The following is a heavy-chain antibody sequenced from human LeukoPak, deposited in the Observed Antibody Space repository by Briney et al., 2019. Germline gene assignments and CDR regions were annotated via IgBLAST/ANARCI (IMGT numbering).Heavy chain of an antibody. D-gene: IGHD3-16*02. V-gene: IGHV4-61*02. CDR1: GGSISSGSYY. CDR2: IYTSGST. J-gene: IGHJ4*02. Sequence: SETLSLTCTVSGGSISSGSYYWSWIRQPAGKGLEWIGRIYTSGSTNYIPSLKSRVTISVDTSKNQFSLKLSSVTAADTAVYYCARGKITYYDYVWGSYRSSHVDYWGQGTLVTVSS. CDR3: ARGKITYYDYVWGSYRSSHVDY.